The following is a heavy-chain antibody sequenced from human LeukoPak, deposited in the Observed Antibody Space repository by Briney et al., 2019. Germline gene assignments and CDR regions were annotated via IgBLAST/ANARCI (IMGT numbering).Heavy chain of an antibody. CDR1: GGSITSYF. CDR3: ARQNVGSPMAFDP. J-gene: IGHJ5*02. D-gene: IGHD1-1*01. CDR2: VYSNGVT. V-gene: IGHV4-59*01. Sequence: SETLSLTCTVSGGSITSYFWNWIRQSPGRGLEWIGYVYSNGVTNYNPSLKRRLTISADTSKNQFSLKLSSVTTADTAVYYCARQNVGSPMAFDPWGQGTLVTVSS.